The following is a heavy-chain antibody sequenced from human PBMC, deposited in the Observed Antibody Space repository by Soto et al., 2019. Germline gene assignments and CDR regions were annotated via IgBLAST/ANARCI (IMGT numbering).Heavy chain of an antibody. CDR3: ARDVRIERSSSFDD. V-gene: IGHV1-46*01. D-gene: IGHD5-18*01. J-gene: IGHJ4*02. CDR2: INPSGGST. CDR1: GYTFTSYY. Sequence: SVKVFCRASGYTFTSYYMHWVRQAPGQGREWRGIINPSGGSTSYAQKFQVRVSMTRDTATSTVYMELSSLRSEDTAVYYGARDVRIERSSSFDDWGQGTLVTVSS.